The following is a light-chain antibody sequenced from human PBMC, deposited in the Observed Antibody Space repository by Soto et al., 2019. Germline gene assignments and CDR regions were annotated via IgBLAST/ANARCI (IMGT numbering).Light chain of an antibody. CDR1: SSNIGAGYD. CDR3: QYYESSLSGSV. J-gene: IGLJ1*01. CDR2: GNS. Sequence: QSVLTHPPSVSGAPGQRVTISCTGSSSNIGAGYDVHWYQQLPGTAPKLLIYGNSNRPSGVPDRFSGSKSGTSASLAITGLQAEDDADYYCQYYESSLSGSVFGTGTKVTVL. V-gene: IGLV1-40*01.